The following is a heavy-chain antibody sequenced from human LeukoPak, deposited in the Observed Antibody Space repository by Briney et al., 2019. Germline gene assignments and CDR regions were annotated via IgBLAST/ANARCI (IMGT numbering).Heavy chain of an antibody. V-gene: IGHV4-59*12. CDR1: GGSISSYY. Sequence: SETLSLTCAVSGGSISSYYWSWIRQPPGKGLEWIGYIYYSGSTNYNPSLKSRVTISVDTSKNQFSLKLSSVTAADTAVYYCAARALGYCSSTSCYEEDYWGQGTLVTVSS. CDR2: IYYSGST. D-gene: IGHD2-2*01. J-gene: IGHJ4*02. CDR3: AARALGYCSSTSCYEEDY.